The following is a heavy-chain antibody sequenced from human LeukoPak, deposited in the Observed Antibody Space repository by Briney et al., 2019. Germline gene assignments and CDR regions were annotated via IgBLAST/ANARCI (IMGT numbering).Heavy chain of an antibody. CDR3: AKQLGYCSDGSCYFPY. CDR2: ISNNGGYT. V-gene: IGHV3-23*01. Sequence: GGSLRLSCAASGFTFSSSAMSWVRQAPGKGLEWASAISNNGGYTYYADSVQGRFTISRDNSKSTLCLQMNSLRAEDTVVYYCAKQLGYCSDGSCYFPYWGQGTLVTVSS. D-gene: IGHD2-15*01. CDR1: GFTFSSSA. J-gene: IGHJ4*02.